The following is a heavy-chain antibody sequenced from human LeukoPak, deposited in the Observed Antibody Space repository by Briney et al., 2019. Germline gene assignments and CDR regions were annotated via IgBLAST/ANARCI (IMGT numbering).Heavy chain of an antibody. D-gene: IGHD5-12*01. Sequence: GGSLRLSCAASGFTFNAYWMNWVRQAPGKGLEWVANIKEDGSEKYYVDSVKGRFTISRDNAKNSLYLQMNSLRAEDTALYYCARTLVATVTYGMDVWGKGTTVTVSS. CDR1: GFTFNAYW. CDR2: IKEDGSEK. CDR3: ARTLVATVTYGMDV. V-gene: IGHV3-7*03. J-gene: IGHJ6*04.